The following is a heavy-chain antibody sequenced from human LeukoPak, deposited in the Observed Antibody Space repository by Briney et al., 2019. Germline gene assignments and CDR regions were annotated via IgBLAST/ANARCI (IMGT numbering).Heavy chain of an antibody. CDR3: ARDWSYIALDV. CDR2: TNWNGGTT. V-gene: IGHV3-20*04. J-gene: IGHJ3*01. Sequence: GGSLRLSCAASGYTFQSRGMSWVRQAPGKGLEWVAGTNWNGGTTSYADSAKGRFTISRDNARRTLYLQMNSLRAEDTALYYCARDWSYIALDVWGQGTMVTVSS. D-gene: IGHD3-10*01. CDR1: GYTFQSRG.